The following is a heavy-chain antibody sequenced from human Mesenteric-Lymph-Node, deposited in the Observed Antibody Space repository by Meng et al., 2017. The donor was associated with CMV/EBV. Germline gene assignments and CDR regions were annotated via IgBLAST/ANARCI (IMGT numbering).Heavy chain of an antibody. CDR1: GYTLTDYY. V-gene: IGHV1-2*02. J-gene: IGHJ6*02. D-gene: IGHD1-14*01. CDR3: ARSNREPWSRFFYGMDV. Sequence: ASVKVSCKASGYTLTDYYLHWVRQAPGQGLEWMGWINPNRGGTNYAQKFQDRVTMTLDTSIATSYMELTSLRSDDTAVYYCARSNREPWSRFFYGMDVWGQGTTVTVSS. CDR2: INPNRGGT.